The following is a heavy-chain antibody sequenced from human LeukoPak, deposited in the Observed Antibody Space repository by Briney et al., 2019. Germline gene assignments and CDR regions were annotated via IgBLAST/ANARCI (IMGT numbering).Heavy chain of an antibody. V-gene: IGHV3-53*01. CDR3: ARDQGILTGDYYYGMDV. D-gene: IGHD3-9*01. CDR1: GFTVSSNY. CDR2: IYSGGST. J-gene: IGHJ6*04. Sequence: GGSLRLSCAASGFTVSSNYMSWVRQAPGKGLEWVSVIYSGGSTYYADSVKGRFTISRDNSKNTLYLQMNSLGAEDTAVYYCARDQGILTGDYYYGMDVWGKGTTVTVSS.